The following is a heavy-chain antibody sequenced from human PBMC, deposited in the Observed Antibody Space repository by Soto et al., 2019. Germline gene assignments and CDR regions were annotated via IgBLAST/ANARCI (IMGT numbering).Heavy chain of an antibody. D-gene: IGHD6-13*01. Sequence: PSETLSLTCTVSGGSISSSSYYWGWIRQPPGKGLEWIGSIYYSGSTYYNPSLKSRVTISVDTSKNQFSLKLSSVTAADTAVYYCARHLLGSSWYFSDYYYYGMDVWGQGTTVTVSS. V-gene: IGHV4-39*01. CDR3: ARHLLGSSWYFSDYYYYGMDV. J-gene: IGHJ6*02. CDR1: GGSISSSSYY. CDR2: IYYSGST.